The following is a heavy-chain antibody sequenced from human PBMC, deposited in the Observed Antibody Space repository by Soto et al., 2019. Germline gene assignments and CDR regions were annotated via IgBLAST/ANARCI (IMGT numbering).Heavy chain of an antibody. CDR1: GYTVTTYD. V-gene: IGHV1-3*01. CDR2: INANNGNP. D-gene: IGHD6-13*01. CDR3: GVSRGWWAFHY. Sequence: QVLLVQSGAEVKKPGASVQISCKASGYTVTTYDMHWVRQAPGQRLEWMGSINANNGNPKYSQRFQGRATFTRDTSATKCYMDLRSLISEDTAVYCCGVSRGWWAFHYWGQGTLVTVSS. J-gene: IGHJ4*02.